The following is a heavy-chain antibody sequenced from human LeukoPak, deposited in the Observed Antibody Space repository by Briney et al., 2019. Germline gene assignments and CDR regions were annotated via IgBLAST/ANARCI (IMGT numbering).Heavy chain of an antibody. J-gene: IGHJ4*02. CDR2: ISDDGRRK. Sequence: GGSLGLSCAASGFSFISYGMHWVRQAPGKGLEWVGVISDDGRRKDYADSVKGRFTISRDNSKDTLYLQMNSLRAEDTAVYYCAKRPSDYGDYVSYFDYWGQGTLVTVSS. CDR3: AKRPSDYGDYVSYFDY. V-gene: IGHV3-30*18. D-gene: IGHD4-17*01. CDR1: GFSFISYG.